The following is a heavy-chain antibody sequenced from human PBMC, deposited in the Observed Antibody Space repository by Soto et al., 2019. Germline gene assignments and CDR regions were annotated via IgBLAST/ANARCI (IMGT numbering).Heavy chain of an antibody. CDR1: GLAFSGSP. CDR3: TRDLFSYDYSGILWFDP. V-gene: IGHV3-73*02. D-gene: IGHD3-16*01. Sequence: EVQLVESGGGLVQPGGSLKLSFAASGLAFSGSPMYWFRQASGKVPDWVGRIRSKGHNYATEKAASVKGRFTISRDDSKNTAYLQMNSLQTEDTAVYYCTRDLFSYDYSGILWFDPWGQGTLVTVSS. J-gene: IGHJ5*02. CDR2: IRSKGHNYAT.